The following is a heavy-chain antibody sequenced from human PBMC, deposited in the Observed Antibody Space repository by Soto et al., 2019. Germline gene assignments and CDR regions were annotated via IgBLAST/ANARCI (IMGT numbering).Heavy chain of an antibody. CDR2: IYWDDDK. J-gene: IGHJ5*02. CDR3: AHLHANSGYDWRYDP. D-gene: IGHD5-12*01. CDR1: GFSLTNKGVG. Sequence: QITLKESGPPLVKPTQTLTLTCNFSGFSLTNKGVGVGWIRQPPRKALECLGIIYWDDDKRYRPSLNNRLTLTKDTSKHQVVLTMTNVDTVDTATYYCAHLHANSGYDWRYDPWGQGTLVTVSS. V-gene: IGHV2-5*02.